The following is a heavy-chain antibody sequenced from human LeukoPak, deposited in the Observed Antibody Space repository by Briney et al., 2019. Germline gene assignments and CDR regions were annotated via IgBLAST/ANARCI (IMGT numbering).Heavy chain of an antibody. J-gene: IGHJ4*02. CDR3: ARVDYGDNIFDY. V-gene: IGHV3-53*04. Sequence: PGGSLRLSCAASGFTVSSNYMSWARQAPGKGLEWVSVIYGGGSTFYADSVKGRFTISRHNSKNTLYLQMNSLRGEDTAVYYCARVDYGDNIFDYWGQGTLVTVSS. CDR2: IYGGGST. D-gene: IGHD4-17*01. CDR1: GFTVSSNY.